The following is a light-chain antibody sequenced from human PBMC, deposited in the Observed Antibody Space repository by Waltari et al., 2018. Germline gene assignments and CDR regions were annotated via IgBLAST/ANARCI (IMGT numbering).Light chain of an antibody. V-gene: IGLV2-14*03. CDR2: DVN. Sequence: QSALTQPASVSGSPGQSITIPCTGTSSDVGGFDYFSWYQQHPNKAPKLLIYDVNNRPSGVSNRFSGSKSGNTASLTISGLQAEDEADYYCSSYTSRNTLLFGGGTKLTAL. CDR3: SSYTSRNTLL. J-gene: IGLJ2*01. CDR1: SSDVGGFDY.